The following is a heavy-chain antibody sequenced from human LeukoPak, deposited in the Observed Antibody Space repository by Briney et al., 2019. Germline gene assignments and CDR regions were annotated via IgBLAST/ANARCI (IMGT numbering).Heavy chain of an antibody. Sequence: PGGSLRLSCAASGFTFSGSAMHWVRQASGKGLEWVGRIRSKANSYATAYAASVKGRFTISRDDSKNTAYLQMNSLKTEDTAVYYCTSLTYGGQPPGSQSENFDIWGQGTMVTVSS. J-gene: IGHJ3*02. CDR2: IRSKANSYAT. V-gene: IGHV3-73*01. D-gene: IGHD4-23*01. CDR1: GFTFSGSA. CDR3: TSLTYGGQPPGSQSENFDI.